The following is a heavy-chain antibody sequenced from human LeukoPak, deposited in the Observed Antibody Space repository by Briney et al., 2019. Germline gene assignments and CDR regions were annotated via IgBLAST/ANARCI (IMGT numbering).Heavy chain of an antibody. D-gene: IGHD2-21*01. Sequence: GSLRLSCTASGFTFSSYDMHWVRQLPGGGLEWVSAIGIGDDTHYPDSVKGRFTISRESAKNSFYLQMNTLRDGDTAVYYCVRGGIRLSGIDAFDIWGQGTMVTVSA. J-gene: IGHJ3*02. CDR2: IGIGDDT. CDR3: VRGGIRLSGIDAFDI. CDR1: GFTFSSYD. V-gene: IGHV3-13*01.